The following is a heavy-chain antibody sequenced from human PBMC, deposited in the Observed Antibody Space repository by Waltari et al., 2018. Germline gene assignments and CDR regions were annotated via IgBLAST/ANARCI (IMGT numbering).Heavy chain of an antibody. CDR2: IKHSGST. CDR3: ASRGWLVHFVDY. D-gene: IGHD6-19*01. Sequence: QVQLQQWGAGLLKPSETLSLTCAVYGGSFSGYYWSWIRQPPGKGLGWIGEIKHSGSTNSNPALKSGVTISVDTSKNQFSLKLSSVTAADTAVYYCASRGWLVHFVDYWGQGTLVTVSS. CDR1: GGSFSGYY. V-gene: IGHV4-34*01. J-gene: IGHJ4*02.